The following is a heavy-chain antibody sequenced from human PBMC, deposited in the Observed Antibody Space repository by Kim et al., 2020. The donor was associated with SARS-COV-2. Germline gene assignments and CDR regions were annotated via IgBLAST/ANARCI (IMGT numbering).Heavy chain of an antibody. CDR3: ARDGGYYGNSDY. V-gene: IGHV1-46*01. J-gene: IGHJ4*02. Sequence: SYAQKFQGRVTMTRDASTSTVYMELSSLRSEDTAVYYCARDGGYYGNSDYWGQGTLVTVSS. D-gene: IGHD3-10*01.